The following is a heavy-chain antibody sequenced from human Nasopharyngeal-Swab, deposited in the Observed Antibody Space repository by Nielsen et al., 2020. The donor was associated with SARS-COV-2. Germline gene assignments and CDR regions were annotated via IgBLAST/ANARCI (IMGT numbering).Heavy chain of an antibody. J-gene: IGHJ6*03. CDR3: ARGLIVATIFHYYYYMDV. V-gene: IGHV1-8*01. D-gene: IGHD5-12*01. Sequence: SVTVSCKASGYTFTTYDINWVRQATGQGLEWMGWMNPNSGNTGYAQKFQGRVTMTRNTSISTVYMELSSLRSEDTAVYYCARGLIVATIFHYYYYMDVWGKGTTVTVSS. CDR1: GYTFTTYD. CDR2: MNPNSGNT.